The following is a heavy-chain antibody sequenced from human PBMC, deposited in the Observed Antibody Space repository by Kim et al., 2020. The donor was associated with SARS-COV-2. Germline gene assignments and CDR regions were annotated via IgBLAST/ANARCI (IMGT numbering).Heavy chain of an antibody. CDR2: IIFDGSKQ. Sequence: GGSLRLSCVASGFTFSNYGMHWVRQAPGKGLEWVALIIFDGSKQYYADSVKGRFTISRDTSKNTLYLQMNSLKDEDTAVYHWAKEAQMSPTPEEYFDSWGQGTLVTVSS. J-gene: IGHJ4*02. CDR1: GFTFSNYG. CDR3: AKEAQMSPTPEEYFDS. V-gene: IGHV3-30*02.